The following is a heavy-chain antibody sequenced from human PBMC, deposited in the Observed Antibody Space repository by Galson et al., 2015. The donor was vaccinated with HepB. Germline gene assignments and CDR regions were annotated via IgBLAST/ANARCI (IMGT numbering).Heavy chain of an antibody. Sequence: SVKVSCKASGGTFSSYAISWVRQAPGQGLEWMGRIIPILGIANYAQKFQGRVTITADKSTSTAYMELSSLRSEDTAVYYCARSKQPGRLVSSSDYWGQGTLVTVSS. CDR2: IIPILGIA. V-gene: IGHV1-69*04. D-gene: IGHD6-19*01. CDR1: GGTFSSYA. CDR3: ARSKQPGRLVSSSDY. J-gene: IGHJ4*02.